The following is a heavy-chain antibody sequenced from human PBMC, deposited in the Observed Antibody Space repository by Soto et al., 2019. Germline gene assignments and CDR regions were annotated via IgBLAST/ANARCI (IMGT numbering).Heavy chain of an antibody. D-gene: IGHD3-10*01. V-gene: IGHV4-61*01. J-gene: IGHJ4*02. Sequence: SETLSLTCTVFGGSVSNDNYYWSWIRQPPGKGLEWIGYVYYDGSTSYNPSLKSRLTTSVDTSKNQFSLRLTSVTAADSALYYCARGNTMIRGVIAYYFDFWGQGTLVTVSS. CDR1: GGSVSNDNYY. CDR2: VYYDGST. CDR3: ARGNTMIRGVIAYYFDF.